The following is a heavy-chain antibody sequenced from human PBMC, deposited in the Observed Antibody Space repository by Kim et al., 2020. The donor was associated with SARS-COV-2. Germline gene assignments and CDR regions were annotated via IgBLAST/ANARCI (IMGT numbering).Heavy chain of an antibody. J-gene: IGHJ3*02. CDR2: ISYDGSNK. CDR3: ARRSPSEGAFDI. CDR1: GFTFSSYA. V-gene: IGHV3-30*04. Sequence: GGSLRLSCAASGFTFSSYAMHWVRQAPGKGLEWVAVISYDGSNKYYVDSVKGRFTISRDNSKNTLYLQMNSLRAEDTAVYYCARRSPSEGAFDIWGQGTMVTVSS. D-gene: IGHD1-26*01.